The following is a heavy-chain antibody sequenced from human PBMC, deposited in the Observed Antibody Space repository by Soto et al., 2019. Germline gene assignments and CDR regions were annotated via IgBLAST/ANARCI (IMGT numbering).Heavy chain of an antibody. Sequence: QTGGSLRLSCAASGFIFSDYGMNWVRQAPGKGLEWVSYINIRSDIIYYADSVKGRFTISRDNAKNSLYLQMNSLRDEDTAVYYCAPLIDHWGQGTLVTVSS. J-gene: IGHJ4*02. CDR1: GFIFSDYG. CDR3: APLIDH. CDR2: INIRSDII. V-gene: IGHV3-48*03.